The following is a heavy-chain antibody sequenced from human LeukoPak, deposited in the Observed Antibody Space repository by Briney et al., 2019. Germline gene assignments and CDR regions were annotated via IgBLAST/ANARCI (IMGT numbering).Heavy chain of an antibody. D-gene: IGHD5-18*01. CDR3: ARGVSRGYSYGRYYMDV. V-gene: IGHV4-59*01. Sequence: SETLSLTCTVSGGSISSYYWSWIRQPPGKGLEWIGYIYYSGITNNNPSLKSRVTISVDKSKNQISLKLSSVTAADTAVYYCARGVSRGYSYGRYYMDVWGKGTTVTVSS. J-gene: IGHJ6*03. CDR1: GGSISSYY. CDR2: IYYSGIT.